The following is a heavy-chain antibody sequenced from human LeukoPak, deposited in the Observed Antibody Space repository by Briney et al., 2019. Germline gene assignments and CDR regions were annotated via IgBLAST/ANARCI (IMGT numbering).Heavy chain of an antibody. CDR3: ARGPRGGTGPDDAFDI. J-gene: IGHJ3*02. CDR2: ISSGSSTI. D-gene: IGHD2-15*01. Sequence: GGSLRLSCAASGSTFSSQTMNWVRQAPGKGLEWVSYISSGSSTIYYADSVKGRFTISRDNAKNSLYLQMNSLRVEDTAVYYCARGPRGGTGPDDAFDIWGQGTMVTVSS. V-gene: IGHV3-48*01. CDR1: GSTFSSQT.